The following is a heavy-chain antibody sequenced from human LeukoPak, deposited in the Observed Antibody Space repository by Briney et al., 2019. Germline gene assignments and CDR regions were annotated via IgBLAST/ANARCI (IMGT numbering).Heavy chain of an antibody. CDR2: ISYDGDYQ. D-gene: IGHD3-16*01. Sequence: GGSLRLSCAASGFTFTSYAIHWVRQAPGKGLGWAAVISYDGDYQYYADSVKGRFTISRDNFKNTLFLQMGSLRAEDTAVYYCATYTHWVAGDVWGQGTTVTVSS. CDR1: GFTFTSYA. V-gene: IGHV3-30*04. J-gene: IGHJ6*02. CDR3: ATYTHWVAGDV.